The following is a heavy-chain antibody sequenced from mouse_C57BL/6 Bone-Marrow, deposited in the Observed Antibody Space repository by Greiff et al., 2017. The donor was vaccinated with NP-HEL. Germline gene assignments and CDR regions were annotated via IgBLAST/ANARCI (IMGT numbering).Heavy chain of an antibody. J-gene: IGHJ3*01. Sequence: EVQLVESGGDLVKPGGSLKLSCAASGFTFSSYGMSWVRQTPDKRLEWVATISSGGSYTYYPDSVKGRFTISRDNAKNTLYLQMSSLKSEDTAMYYCARPKIYYYGSSTAWFAYWGQGTLVTVSA. CDR3: ARPKIYYYGSSTAWFAY. V-gene: IGHV5-6*01. CDR1: GFTFSSYG. D-gene: IGHD1-1*01. CDR2: ISSGGSYT.